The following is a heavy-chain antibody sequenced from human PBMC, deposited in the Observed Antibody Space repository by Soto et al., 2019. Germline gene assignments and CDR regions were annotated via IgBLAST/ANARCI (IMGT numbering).Heavy chain of an antibody. Sequence: KTSETLSLTCAVYGGSFSGYYWSWIRQPPGKGLEWIGEINHSGSTNYNPSLKSRVTISVDTSKNQFSLKLSSVTAADTAVYYCARVGLEMATKFYYGMDVWGQGTTVTVSS. CDR3: ARVGLEMATKFYYGMDV. CDR1: GGSFSGYY. CDR2: INHSGST. D-gene: IGHD5-12*01. J-gene: IGHJ6*02. V-gene: IGHV4-34*01.